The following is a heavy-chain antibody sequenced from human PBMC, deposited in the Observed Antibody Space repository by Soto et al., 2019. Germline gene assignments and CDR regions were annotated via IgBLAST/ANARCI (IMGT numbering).Heavy chain of an antibody. CDR1: GFTFDDYT. V-gene: IGHV3-43*01. Sequence: HPGGSLRLSCAASGFTFDDYTMHWVRQAPGKGLEWVSLISWDGGSTYYADSVKGRFTISRDNSKNSLYLQMNSLRTEDTALYYCARKMVWFGEPRDYYYGMDVWGQGTTVTVSS. D-gene: IGHD3-10*01. CDR3: ARKMVWFGEPRDYYYGMDV. CDR2: ISWDGGST. J-gene: IGHJ6*02.